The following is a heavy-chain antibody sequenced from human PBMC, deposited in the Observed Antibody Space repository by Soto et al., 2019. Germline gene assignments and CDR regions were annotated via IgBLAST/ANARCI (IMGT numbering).Heavy chain of an antibody. CDR2: IWYDGSKK. CDR3: ARDASYYSLWSGYYPSRNGMDV. CDR1: GFTCSSFG. J-gene: IGHJ6*02. D-gene: IGHD3-3*01. V-gene: IGHV3-33*01. Sequence: PGGSLRLSCAASGFTCSSFGMHWVRQAPGKGLEWVSLIWYDGSKKSYGDSVKGRFTISRDNSRNTVYLQMNSLRGDDTAVYYCARDASYYSLWSGYYPSRNGMDVWGQGTTVTVSS.